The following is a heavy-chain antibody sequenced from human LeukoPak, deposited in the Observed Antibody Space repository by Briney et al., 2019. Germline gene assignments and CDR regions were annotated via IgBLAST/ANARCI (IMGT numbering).Heavy chain of an antibody. Sequence: SVKVSCKASGGTFSSYTISWVRQAPGQGLEWMGRIIPILGIANYAQKFQGRVTITADKSTSTAYMELSSLRSEDTAVYYCARGLVPAALEVYYYYGMDVWGQGTTVTVSS. V-gene: IGHV1-69*02. J-gene: IGHJ6*02. D-gene: IGHD2-2*01. CDR3: ARGLVPAALEVYYYYGMDV. CDR2: IIPILGIA. CDR1: GGTFSSYT.